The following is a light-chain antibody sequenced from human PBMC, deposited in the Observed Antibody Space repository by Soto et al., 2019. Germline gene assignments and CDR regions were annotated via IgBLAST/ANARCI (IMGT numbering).Light chain of an antibody. CDR2: KAS. V-gene: IGKV1-5*03. CDR3: QQYNSYTRT. CDR1: QSVLNW. Sequence: DIQFTQSPSTLSPSFVDIVTLTCRASQSVLNWLAWYQQKPGKAPKLLIYKASSLQSGVPSRFSGSGSGTEFTLTISSLQPDDFATYYCQQYNSYTRTFGQGTKVDIK. J-gene: IGKJ1*01.